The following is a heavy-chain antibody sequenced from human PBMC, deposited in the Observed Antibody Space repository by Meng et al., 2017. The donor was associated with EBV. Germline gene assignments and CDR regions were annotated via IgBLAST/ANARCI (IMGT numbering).Heavy chain of an antibody. V-gene: IGHV4-34*01. CDR2: INHSGST. Sequence: QVQLQQWGAGLLKPSXXXXLXXXVYXGAFSGYYWSWIRQPPGKGLELIGEINHSGSTNYNPSLKSRVTISVDTSKNQFSLKLSSVTAADTAVYYCARGGGNRGGIVGATYRLNWFDPWGQGTLGTVSS. CDR3: ARGGGNRGGIVGATYRLNWFDP. D-gene: IGHD1-26*01. CDR1: XGAFSGYY. J-gene: IGHJ5*02.